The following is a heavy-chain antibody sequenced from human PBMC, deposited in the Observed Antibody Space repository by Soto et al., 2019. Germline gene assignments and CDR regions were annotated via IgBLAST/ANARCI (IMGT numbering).Heavy chain of an antibody. D-gene: IGHD6-19*01. Sequence: QVQLVQSGAEVKKPGASVKVSCKASGYNFTGYYMHWVRQAPGQGLEWMGWINPNSGGTNYAQKFQGWATMTRDTSIRTAYMELSWLRSADTAVYYCATAQQWLDPRGMDGWGQGTTVTFSS. V-gene: IGHV1-2*04. CDR3: ATAQQWLDPRGMDG. CDR2: INPNSGGT. CDR1: GYNFTGYY. J-gene: IGHJ6*02.